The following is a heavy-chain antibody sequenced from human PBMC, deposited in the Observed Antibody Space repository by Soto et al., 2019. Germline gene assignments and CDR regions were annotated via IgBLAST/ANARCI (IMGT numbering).Heavy chain of an antibody. V-gene: IGHV3-30*18. D-gene: IGHD6-19*01. CDR2: ISYDGSNK. Sequence: SLRLSCAACGVTFISYGMHWVLHAPGKGLEWVAVISYDGSNKYYADSVKGRFTISRDNSKNTLYLQMNSLRAEDTAVYYCAKSVVRGYSSGWYYFDYWGQGTLVTVSS. J-gene: IGHJ4*02. CDR3: AKSVVRGYSSGWYYFDY. CDR1: GVTFISYG.